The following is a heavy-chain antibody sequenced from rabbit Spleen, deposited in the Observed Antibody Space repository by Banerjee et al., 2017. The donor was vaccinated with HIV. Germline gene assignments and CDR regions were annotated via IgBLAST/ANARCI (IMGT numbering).Heavy chain of an antibody. CDR1: GLDLSANYW. Sequence: QEELVESGGDLVKPGASLTLTCKASGLDLSANYWTCSVRQAPGKGLEWIGCIYTGNYKTYYASWAKGRFTISKSSSTTVTLQMTSLTAADTATYFCARDAGTGDYIDVYFALWGPGTLVTVS. CDR3: ARDAGTGDYIDVYFAL. D-gene: IGHD8-1*01. V-gene: IGHV1S45*01. CDR2: IYTGNYKT. J-gene: IGHJ4*01.